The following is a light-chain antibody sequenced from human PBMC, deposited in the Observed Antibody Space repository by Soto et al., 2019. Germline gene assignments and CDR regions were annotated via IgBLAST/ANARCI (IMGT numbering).Light chain of an antibody. CDR2: GAS. J-gene: IGKJ1*01. CDR1: QSVSSY. V-gene: IGKV3-20*01. Sequence: EIVMWQSPATLSLSPGERATLSCRASQSVSSYLAWYQRKPGQAPRLLIYGASNRATGIPDRFSGSGSGTDFTLTISRLEPEDFAVYYCQQYGSSGTFGQGTKVDIK. CDR3: QQYGSSGT.